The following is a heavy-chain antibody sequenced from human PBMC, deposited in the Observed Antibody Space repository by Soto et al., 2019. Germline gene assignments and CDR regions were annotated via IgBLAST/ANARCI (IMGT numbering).Heavy chain of an antibody. Sequence: QVQLVQSGAEVKKPGASVKVSCKASGYTFTSYAMHWVRKAPGQRLEWMGWINAGNGNTKYSQKFQGRVTITRDTSASTAYMELSSLRSEDTAVYYCARGSPDQLLLYYYYGMDVWGQGTTVTVSS. CDR1: GYTFTSYA. CDR2: INAGNGNT. J-gene: IGHJ6*02. V-gene: IGHV1-3*01. CDR3: ARGSPDQLLLYYYYGMDV. D-gene: IGHD2-2*01.